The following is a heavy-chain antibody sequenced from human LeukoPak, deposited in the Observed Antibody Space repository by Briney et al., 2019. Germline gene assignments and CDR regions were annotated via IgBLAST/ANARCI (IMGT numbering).Heavy chain of an antibody. J-gene: IGHJ3*02. CDR1: GGSISSGGYY. Sequence: PSQTLSLTCTVSGGSISSGGYYWSWIRQHPGKGLEWIGYIYYSGSTNYNPSLKSRVTISVDTSKNQFSLKLSSVTAADTAVYYCARDTSVVAATPYAFDIWGQGTMVTVSS. CDR2: IYYSGST. V-gene: IGHV4-31*03. D-gene: IGHD2-15*01. CDR3: ARDTSVVAATPYAFDI.